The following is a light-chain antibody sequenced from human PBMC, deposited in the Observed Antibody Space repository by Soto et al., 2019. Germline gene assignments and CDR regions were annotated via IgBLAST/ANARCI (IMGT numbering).Light chain of an antibody. Sequence: EIVLTQSPATLSLSPGERAILSCRASQSVSTYLAWYQQKRGQAPRLLIFDASNRATGIPARFSGSGSGTDFTLTLSSLELEDFAVYYCLQRADWPATFGPGTKVDIK. CDR1: QSVSTY. CDR3: LQRADWPAT. CDR2: DAS. V-gene: IGKV3-11*01. J-gene: IGKJ3*01.